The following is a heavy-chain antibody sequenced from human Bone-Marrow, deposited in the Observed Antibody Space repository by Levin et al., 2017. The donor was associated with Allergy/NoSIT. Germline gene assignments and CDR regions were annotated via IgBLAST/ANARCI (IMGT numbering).Heavy chain of an antibody. J-gene: IGHJ4*02. D-gene: IGHD6-13*01. Sequence: PGASVKVSCKAYGYSFSTFDINWVRQASGQGLEWVGSVSPYNGNTASAQKFQGRVTMTRDNSITTAYLELRRLRFEDTAVYYCARGWQQLDDWGQGTLVTVSS. CDR1: GYSFSTFD. CDR3: ARGWQQLDD. CDR2: VSPYNGNT. V-gene: IGHV1-8*01.